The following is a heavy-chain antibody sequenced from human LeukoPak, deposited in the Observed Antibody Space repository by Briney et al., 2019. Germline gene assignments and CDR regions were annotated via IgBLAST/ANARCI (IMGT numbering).Heavy chain of an antibody. V-gene: IGHV4-59*08. CDR2: IYYSGST. D-gene: IGHD1-26*01. CDR3: ARLPIMVGARRHFQD. J-gene: IGHJ1*01. Sequence: SETLSLTCTVSGGSISSYYWSWIRQPPGKGLEWIGYIYYSGSTNYNPSLKSRVTMSVDTSKNQFSLKLSSVTAADTAVYYCARLPIMVGARRHFQDWGQGTLVIVSS. CDR1: GGSISSYY.